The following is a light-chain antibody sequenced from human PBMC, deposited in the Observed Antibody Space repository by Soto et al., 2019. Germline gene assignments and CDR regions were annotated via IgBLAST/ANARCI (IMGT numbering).Light chain of an antibody. CDR3: QQYASYSLFS. J-gene: IGKJ3*01. V-gene: IGKV1-5*03. CDR2: KAS. Sequence: DIQMTQSPSTLSASVGDRVIITCRASQSIGSWLAWYQQKSGKVPKLLIYKASNLASGVPSRFSGSGSGTEFTLTISILQPDDFATYYCQQYASYSLFSFGPGTKVDIQ. CDR1: QSIGSW.